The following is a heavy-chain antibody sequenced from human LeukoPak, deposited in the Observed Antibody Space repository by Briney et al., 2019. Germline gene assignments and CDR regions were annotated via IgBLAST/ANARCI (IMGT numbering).Heavy chain of an antibody. CDR2: ISAYNGNT. V-gene: IGHV1-18*01. Sequence: ASVTVSCKTSGYTFTNYGISWVRQAPGLGLEWMGWISAYNGNTNYAQKVQGRVTMTTDTSTSIAYMELRSLRFDDTAVYYCARDQSVRLLQTSSTYFKHVFAIWGQGSMVTVSS. CDR1: GYTFTNYG. J-gene: IGHJ3*02. CDR3: ARDQSVRLLQTSSTYFKHVFAI. D-gene: IGHD6-13*01.